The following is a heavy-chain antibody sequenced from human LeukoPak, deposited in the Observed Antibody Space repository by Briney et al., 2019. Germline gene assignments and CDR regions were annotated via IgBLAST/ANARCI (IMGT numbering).Heavy chain of an antibody. Sequence: GGSLRLSCAASGFTFSNSWMTWVRQAPGKGLEWVANIKQDGSEKYYVDSVKGRFTISRDNAKNSLYLQMNSLTAEDAAVCYCARVGSSVWYNWFDSWGQGTLVTVSS. CDR1: GFTFSNSW. D-gene: IGHD6-19*01. CDR3: ARVGSSVWYNWFDS. CDR2: IKQDGSEK. V-gene: IGHV3-7*03. J-gene: IGHJ5*01.